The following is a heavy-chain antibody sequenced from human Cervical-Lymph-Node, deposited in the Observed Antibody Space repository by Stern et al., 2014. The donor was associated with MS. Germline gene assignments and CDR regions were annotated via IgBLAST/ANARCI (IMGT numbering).Heavy chain of an antibody. Sequence: QLQLQESGPGLVKPSETLSLTCAVSGDSISSYTHYWALIRQPPGKGLEWIGSVYYSGATYYKPPLRIPVTISLDPSKNHSPLGLTSVPAADTAVYYCAKHACTGAACPFDLWGQGTLVTVSS. CDR1: GDSISSYTHY. CDR3: AKHACTGAACPFDL. D-gene: IGHD2-8*02. CDR2: VYYSGAT. J-gene: IGHJ4*02. V-gene: IGHV4-39*01.